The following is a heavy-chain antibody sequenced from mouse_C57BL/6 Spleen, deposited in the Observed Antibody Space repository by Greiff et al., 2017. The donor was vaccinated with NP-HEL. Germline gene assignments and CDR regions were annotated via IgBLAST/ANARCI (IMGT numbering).Heavy chain of an antibody. CDR1: GYTFTSYG. CDR3: AMGYYGSSSYAMDY. J-gene: IGHJ4*01. Sequence: QVQLQQSGAELARPGASVKLSCKASGYTFTSYGISWVKQRTGQGLEWIGEIYPRSGNTYYNEKFKDKATLTADKSSSTAYMELRSLTSEDSAVYFCAMGYYGSSSYAMDYWGQGTSVTVSS. CDR2: IYPRSGNT. V-gene: IGHV1-81*01. D-gene: IGHD1-1*01.